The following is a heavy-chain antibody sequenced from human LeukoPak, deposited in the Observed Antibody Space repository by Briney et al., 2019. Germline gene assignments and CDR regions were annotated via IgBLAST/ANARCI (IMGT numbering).Heavy chain of an antibody. CDR2: INPSGGST. CDR3: ATGAYGDYPFDY. D-gene: IGHD4-17*01. J-gene: IGHJ4*02. CDR1: GYTFTSYY. V-gene: IGHV1-46*01. Sequence: GASVKVSCKASGYTFTSYYMHWVRQAPGQGLEWMGIINPSGGSTSYAQKFQGRVTMTRDMSTSTVYMELSSLRSEDTAVYYCATGAYGDYPFDYWGQGTLVTVSS.